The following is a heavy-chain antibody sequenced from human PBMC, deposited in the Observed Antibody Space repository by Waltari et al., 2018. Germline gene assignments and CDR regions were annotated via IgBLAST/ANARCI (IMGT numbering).Heavy chain of an antibody. CDR2: ISGSGCST. J-gene: IGHJ6*03. Sequence: EVQLLESGGGLVQPGGSLRLSCAASGFTFSSYAMSWVRQAPGKGLEWVSAISGSGCSTYYADSVKGRVTISRDNSKNTLYLQMNSLRAEDTAVYYCAKGPEGVVELIFYYYYMDVWGKGTTVTISS. V-gene: IGHV3-23*01. D-gene: IGHD1-7*01. CDR3: AKGPEGVVELIFYYYYMDV. CDR1: GFTFSSYA.